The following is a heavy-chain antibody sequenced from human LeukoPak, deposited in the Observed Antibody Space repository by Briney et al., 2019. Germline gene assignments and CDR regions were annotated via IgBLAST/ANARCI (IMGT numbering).Heavy chain of an antibody. CDR3: ARATGRFGYYYYYGMDV. D-gene: IGHD3-16*01. CDR1: GGSISSGGYY. V-gene: IGHV4-31*01. Sequence: SQTLSLTCTVSGGSISSGGYYWSWIRQHPGKGLEWIGYIYYSGSTYYNPSLKSLVTISVDTSKNQFSLKLSSVTAADTAVYYCARATGRFGYYYYYGMDVWGQGTTVTV. J-gene: IGHJ6*02. CDR2: IYYSGST.